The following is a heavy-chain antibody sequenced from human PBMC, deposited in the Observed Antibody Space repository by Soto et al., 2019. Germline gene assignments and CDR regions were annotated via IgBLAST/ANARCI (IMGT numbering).Heavy chain of an antibody. J-gene: IGHJ4*02. CDR2: ISYDGSNK. CDR3: AREGKRYSYGAGNDY. D-gene: IGHD3-10*01. Sequence: QVQLVESGGGVVQPGRSLRLSCAASGFTFSSYAMHWVRQAPGKGLEWVAVISYDGSNKYYADSVKGRFTISRDNSKNTLYLQMNSMRAEDTAVYYCAREGKRYSYGAGNDYWGQGTLVTVSS. CDR1: GFTFSSYA. V-gene: IGHV3-30-3*01.